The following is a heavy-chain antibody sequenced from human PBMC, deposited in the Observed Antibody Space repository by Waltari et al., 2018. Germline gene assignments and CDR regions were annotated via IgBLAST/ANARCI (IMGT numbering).Heavy chain of an antibody. Sequence: QVQLVQSGAEVKKPGASVQVSCKASGYTFTSYAMHWVCQAPGQRLEWMGWINAGNGNTKYSQKFQGRVTITRDTSASTAYMELSSLRSEDTAVYYCARYRIAAAGTSFDYWGQGTLVTVSS. CDR2: INAGNGNT. CDR1: GYTFTSYA. D-gene: IGHD6-13*01. J-gene: IGHJ4*02. V-gene: IGHV1-3*01. CDR3: ARYRIAAAGTSFDY.